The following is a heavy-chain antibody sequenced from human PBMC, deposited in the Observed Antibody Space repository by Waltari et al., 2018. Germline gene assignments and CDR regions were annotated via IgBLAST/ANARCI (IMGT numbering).Heavy chain of an antibody. D-gene: IGHD6-6*01. CDR3: ASSIAARPYAFDI. Sequence: QVQLVQSGAEVKKPGSSVKVSCKASGGTFSSYAISWVRQAPGQGLECMGGFIPIIGTANYAQKFQGRVTITADESTSTAYMELSSLRSEDTAVYYCASSIAARPYAFDIWGQGTMVTVSS. CDR2: FIPIIGTA. CDR1: GGTFSSYA. J-gene: IGHJ3*02. V-gene: IGHV1-69*12.